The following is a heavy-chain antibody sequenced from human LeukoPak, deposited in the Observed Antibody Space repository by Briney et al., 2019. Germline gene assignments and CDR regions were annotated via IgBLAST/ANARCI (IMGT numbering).Heavy chain of an antibody. J-gene: IGHJ4*02. D-gene: IGHD5-18*01. CDR1: GGYISSGLHY. CDR2: IYYSGRT. V-gene: IGHV4-61*01. CDR3: ARGQKYRYGYTVTELGSGYFDY. Sequence: SETLSLTCTVSGGYISSGLHYLSWIRPPPGKGLEWIGYIYYSGRTRYNLSLKRPVHISVDTSKNQFSLRLSAVTAGDTAAYLCARGQKYRYGYTVTELGSGYFDYWGQGTLVTVSS.